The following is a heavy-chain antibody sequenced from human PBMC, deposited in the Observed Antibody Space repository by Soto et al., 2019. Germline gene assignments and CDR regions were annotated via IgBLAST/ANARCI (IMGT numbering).Heavy chain of an antibody. V-gene: IGHV4-39*07. Sequence: PSETLSLTCTVSGVSISSGNYYWGWVRQSPGKGLEWIGSIYHTGSTNYNPSLKSRVTISVDTSKNQFSLKLSSVTAADTAVYYCAGSYSSYVFDWFNPWGQETRVTVSS. CDR2: IYHTGST. CDR3: AGSYSSYVFDWFNP. CDR1: GVSISSGNYY. D-gene: IGHD6-6*01. J-gene: IGHJ5*02.